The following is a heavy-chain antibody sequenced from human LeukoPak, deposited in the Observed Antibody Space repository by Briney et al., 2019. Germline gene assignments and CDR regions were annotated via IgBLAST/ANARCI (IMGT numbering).Heavy chain of an antibody. CDR2: INAGNGNT. D-gene: IGHD3-22*01. CDR1: GYTFTSYA. CDR3: ARSYYDSSGYSPYYYYYGMDV. J-gene: IGHJ6*02. Sequence: ASVKVSCLASGYTFTSYAMHWVRQAPGQRLEWMGWINAGNGNTKYSQKFQGRVTITRDTSASTAYMELSSLRSEDTAVYYCARSYYDSSGYSPYYYYYGMDVWGQGTTVTVSS. V-gene: IGHV1-3*01.